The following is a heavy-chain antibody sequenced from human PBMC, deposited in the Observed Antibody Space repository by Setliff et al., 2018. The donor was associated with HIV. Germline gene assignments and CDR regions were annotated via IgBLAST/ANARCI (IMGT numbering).Heavy chain of an antibody. V-gene: IGHV1-2*06. CDR1: GYTFTGYF. CDR2: INPNTGDT. Sequence: ASVKVSCKASGYTFTGYFIHWVRQAPGQGLEWMGRINPNTGDTNYAQKFQGRVTMTRDTAISTAYMELSSLRSHDTAVYYCARENDILSGFKIHGFDYWGQGTLVTVSS. J-gene: IGHJ4*02. D-gene: IGHD3-9*01. CDR3: ARENDILSGFKIHGFDY.